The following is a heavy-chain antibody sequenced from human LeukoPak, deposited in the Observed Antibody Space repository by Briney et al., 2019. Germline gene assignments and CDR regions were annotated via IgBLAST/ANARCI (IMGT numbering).Heavy chain of an antibody. CDR2: IYYSGST. Sequence: ETLSLTCTVSGGSISSSSYYWGWIRQPPGKGLEWIGSIYYSGSTYYNPSLKSRVTMSVDTSKNQFSLKLSSVTAADTAVYYCARAESRESWDYDILTGSGGGWFDPWGQGTLVTVSS. D-gene: IGHD3-9*01. V-gene: IGHV4-39*07. CDR1: GGSISSSSYY. J-gene: IGHJ5*02. CDR3: ARAESRESWDYDILTGSGGGWFDP.